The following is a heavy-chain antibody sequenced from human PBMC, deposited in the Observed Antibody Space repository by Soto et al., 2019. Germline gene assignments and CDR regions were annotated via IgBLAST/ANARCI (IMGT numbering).Heavy chain of an antibody. J-gene: IGHJ5*02. Sequence: QVQLVESGGGVVQPGRSLRLSCAASGFTFNSYAMHWVRQAPGKGLEWVAVISYDGSNKYYADSVKGRFTISRDNSKNTLYLQMNSLRAEDTAVYYCAREDGDYVLSPLFDPWGQGTLVTVSS. CDR1: GFTFNSYA. V-gene: IGHV3-30-3*01. CDR3: AREDGDYVLSPLFDP. D-gene: IGHD4-17*01. CDR2: ISYDGSNK.